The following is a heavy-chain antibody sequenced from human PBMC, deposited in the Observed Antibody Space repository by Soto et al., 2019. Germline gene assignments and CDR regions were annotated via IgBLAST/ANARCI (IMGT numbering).Heavy chain of an antibody. CDR2: IYYSGST. D-gene: IGHD2-2*01. Sequence: SETLSLTCTVSGGSISSSSYYWGWIRQPPGKGLEWIGSIYYSGSTYYNPSLKSRVTISVDTSKNQFSLKLSSVTAADTAVYYCARHGIVVVPAAPRFDYWGQGTLVTVSS. J-gene: IGHJ4*02. CDR1: GGSISSSSYY. V-gene: IGHV4-39*01. CDR3: ARHGIVVVPAAPRFDY.